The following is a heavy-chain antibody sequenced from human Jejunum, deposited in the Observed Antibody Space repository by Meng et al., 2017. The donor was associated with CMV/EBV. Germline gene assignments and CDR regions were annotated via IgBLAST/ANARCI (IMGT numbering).Heavy chain of an antibody. D-gene: IGHD2-8*01. CDR2: INTNTGNP. CDR3: ARYGLVLGKFDY. Sequence: CKASGYTFTAYAINWMRQAPGQGPEWMGWINTNTGNPTYARGFTGRFVFSLDTSVSTAYVEISGLKAEDTAVYYCARYGLVLGKFDYWGQGTLVTVSS. CDR1: GYTFTAYA. J-gene: IGHJ4*02. V-gene: IGHV7-4-1*02.